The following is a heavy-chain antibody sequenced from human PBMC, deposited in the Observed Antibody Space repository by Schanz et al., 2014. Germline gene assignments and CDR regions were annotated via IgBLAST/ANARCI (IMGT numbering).Heavy chain of an antibody. D-gene: IGHD3-10*01. CDR3: ARVLSMVRAFDY. CDR2: LSHDATNT. V-gene: IGHV3-30*19. J-gene: IGHJ4*02. CDR1: GFTFSAYG. Sequence: VQVVESGGGVVQPGRSLRLSCAASGFTFSAYGMHWVRQAPGKGLEWVAGLSHDATNTYYAASLKGRFTISRDNSKNTLYLQMNSLRTEDTAVYYCARVLSMVRAFDYWGQGTLVTVSS.